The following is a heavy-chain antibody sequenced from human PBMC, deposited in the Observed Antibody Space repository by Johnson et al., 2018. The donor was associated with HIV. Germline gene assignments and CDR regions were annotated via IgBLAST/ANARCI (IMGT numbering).Heavy chain of an antibody. V-gene: IGHV3-7*03. CDR2: IKQDCTEK. Sequence: VHLVESGGGLVQPGGSLRVSCAASGFTFSRYWMSWVRQAPGEGPEWVANIKQDCTEKYYGDSMRGRFTISRDNAKNSLYLQMNSLRVEDTALYYCARARQRWLPNDGFDIWGPGTIVTISS. D-gene: IGHD6-19*01. J-gene: IGHJ3*02. CDR3: ARARQRWLPNDGFDI. CDR1: GFTFSRYW.